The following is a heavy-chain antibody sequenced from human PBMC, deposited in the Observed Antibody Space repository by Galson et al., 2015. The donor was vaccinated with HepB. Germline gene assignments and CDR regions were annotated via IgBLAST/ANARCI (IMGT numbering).Heavy chain of an antibody. CDR2: ISGRGGNT. D-gene: IGHD5-18*01. Sequence: SLRLSCAASGFTFSSYAMSWVRQAPGKGLEWVSSISGRGGNTYYTDSAKGRFTISRDNSKKMVYLQMNSLRAEDTALYYCGKDPVRASYRPYGMDVWGQGTTVTVSS. CDR1: GFTFSSYA. J-gene: IGHJ6*02. CDR3: GKDPVRASYRPYGMDV. V-gene: IGHV3-23*01.